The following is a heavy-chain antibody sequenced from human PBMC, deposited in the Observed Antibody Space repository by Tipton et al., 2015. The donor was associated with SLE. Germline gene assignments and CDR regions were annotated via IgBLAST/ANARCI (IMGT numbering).Heavy chain of an antibody. J-gene: IGHJ4*02. CDR1: GFTFSSSA. CDR2: IWREGSKD. V-gene: IGHV3-33*01. CDR3: ARDDDSSGYDDLLYYFDY. D-gene: IGHD3-22*01. Sequence: SLRLSCAASGFTFSSSAMHWVRQAPGKGLEGVALIWREGSKDHYADSVKGRFTISRDNSKKTVYLQMNSLRAEDTALYYCARDDDSSGYDDLLYYFDYWGQGNLVTVSS.